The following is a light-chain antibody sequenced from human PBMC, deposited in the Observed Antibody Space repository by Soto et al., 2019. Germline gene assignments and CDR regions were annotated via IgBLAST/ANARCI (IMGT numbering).Light chain of an antibody. Sequence: QSVLTQPPSVSEAPRQRVTISCSGSSSNIGNNAVNWYQQLPGKDPKLLIYYDDLLPSGVSDRFSGSKSGTSASLAISGVQSEDEADYYCAAWHDSLNGVVFGGGTKLTVL. CDR3: AAWHDSLNGVV. CDR2: YDD. V-gene: IGLV1-36*01. CDR1: SSNIGNNA. J-gene: IGLJ2*01.